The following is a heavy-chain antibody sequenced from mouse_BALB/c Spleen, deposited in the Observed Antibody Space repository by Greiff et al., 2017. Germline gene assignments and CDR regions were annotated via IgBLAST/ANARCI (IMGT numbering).Heavy chain of an antibody. V-gene: IGHV1-39*01. CDR2: INPYYGST. Sequence: VQLQQTGPELVKPGASVKISCKASGYSFTDYIMLWVKQSHGKSLEWIGNINPYYGSTSYNLKFKGKATLTVDKSSSTAYMQLNSLTSEDSAVYYCARYGSAYWGQGTLVTVSA. CDR3: ARYGSAY. J-gene: IGHJ3*01. CDR1: GYSFTDYI. D-gene: IGHD1-1*01.